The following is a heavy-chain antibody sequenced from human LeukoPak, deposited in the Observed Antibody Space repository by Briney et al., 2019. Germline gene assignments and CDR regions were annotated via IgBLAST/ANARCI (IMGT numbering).Heavy chain of an antibody. CDR2: INPNSGGT. V-gene: IGHV1-2*02. Sequence: ASVKVSCKASGGTFSNYAVSWVRQAPGQGLEWMGWINPNSGGTNYAQKFQGRVTMTRDTSISTAYMELSRLRSDGTAVYYCARDVMMTTVNWGQGTLVTVSS. J-gene: IGHJ4*02. CDR3: ARDVMMTTVN. D-gene: IGHD4-17*01. CDR1: GGTFSNYA.